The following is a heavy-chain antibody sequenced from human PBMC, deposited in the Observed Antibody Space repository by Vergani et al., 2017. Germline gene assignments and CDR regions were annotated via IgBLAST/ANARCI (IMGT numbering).Heavy chain of an antibody. CDR2: INPSGGHT. CDR1: GYTFSHYY. Sequence: QVQVVQSGAEVKKSGASVKVSCKTSGYTFSHYYMHWVRQAPGQGLEWMGIINPSGGHTNYAQKFQGRVTMTRDTSTSTVYMELSSLRSEDTAIYYCAGGDYGILTGYRYWGQGTLVTVSA. J-gene: IGHJ4*02. D-gene: IGHD3-9*01. V-gene: IGHV1-46*03. CDR3: AGGDYGILTGYRY.